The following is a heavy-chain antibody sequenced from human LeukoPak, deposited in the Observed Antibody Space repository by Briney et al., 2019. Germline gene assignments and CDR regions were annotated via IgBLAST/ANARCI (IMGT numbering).Heavy chain of an antibody. CDR1: GFTFDDYG. CDR2: INWNGGST. J-gene: IGHJ4*02. D-gene: IGHD5-12*01. V-gene: IGHV3-20*04. CDR3: ARGSYSGYDYPFDY. Sequence: GGSLRLSCAASGFTFDDYGMSWVRQAPGKGLEWVSGINWNGGSTGYADSVKGRFTISRDNAKNSLYLQMNSLRAEDTALYYCARGSYSGYDYPFDYWGQGTLVTVSS.